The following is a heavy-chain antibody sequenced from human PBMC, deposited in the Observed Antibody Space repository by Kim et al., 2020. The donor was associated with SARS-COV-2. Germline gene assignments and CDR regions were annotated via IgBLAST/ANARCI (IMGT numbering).Heavy chain of an antibody. J-gene: IGHJ4*02. CDR2: INHSGST. CDR1: GGSFSDYY. D-gene: IGHD5-18*01. Sequence: SETPSLTCAVYGGSFSDYYWSWIRQPPGKGLEWIGEINHSGSTNYNPSLKSRVTISIDTSKNHFSLKLSSVTAADTAIYYCARVGDTAMAPVSHWGQGTLVTVSS. V-gene: IGHV4-34*01. CDR3: ARVGDTAMAPVSH.